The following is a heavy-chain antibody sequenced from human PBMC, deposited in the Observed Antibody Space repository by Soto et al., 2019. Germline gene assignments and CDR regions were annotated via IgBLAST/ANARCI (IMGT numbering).Heavy chain of an antibody. Sequence: EVQLVESGGGLVMPGGSLRLSCAASGFTFSIYHMNWVRQAPGKGLEWVSSINPSSSRIYYADSLRGQFTISRDNAKNSLYLQMNSLRTEDAAECYRARGYCGGGGCYLRRDALDVCGQGTMVAVSS. J-gene: IGHJ3*01. CDR3: ARGYCGGGGCYLRRDALDV. CDR2: INPSSSRI. D-gene: IGHD2-15*01. CDR1: GFTFSIYH. V-gene: IGHV3-21*01.